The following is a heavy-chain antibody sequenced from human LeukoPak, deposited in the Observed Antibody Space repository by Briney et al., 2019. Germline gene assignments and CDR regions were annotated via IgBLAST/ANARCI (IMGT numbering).Heavy chain of an antibody. V-gene: IGHV1-2*02. CDR3: ARVFLYCSSTSCLRGYSYGYWFDY. CDR2: INPNSGGT. D-gene: IGHD2-2*01. J-gene: IGHJ4*02. Sequence: ASVKVSCKASGYTFTGYYMHWVRQAPGQGLEWMGWINPNSGGTNYAQKFQGRVTMTRDTSISTAYMELSRLRSDDTAVYYCARVFLYCSSTSCLRGYSYGYWFDYWGQGTLVTVSS. CDR1: GYTFTGYY.